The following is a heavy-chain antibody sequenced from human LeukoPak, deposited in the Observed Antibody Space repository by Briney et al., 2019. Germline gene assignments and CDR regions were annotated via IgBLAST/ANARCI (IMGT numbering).Heavy chain of an antibody. CDR2: ISYDGSTK. CDR3: AKDSLRERIVGSTTRGVNDY. J-gene: IGHJ4*02. CDR1: GFTFSNYA. Sequence: GGSLRLSCAASGFTFSNYAIHWVRQAPGKGLEWVAVISYDGSTKYNADSVKGRFTISRDNSKNTLYLQMNSLRGEDTAVYYCAKDSLRERIVGSTTRGVNDYWGQGTLVTVSS. V-gene: IGHV3-30*04. D-gene: IGHD1-26*01.